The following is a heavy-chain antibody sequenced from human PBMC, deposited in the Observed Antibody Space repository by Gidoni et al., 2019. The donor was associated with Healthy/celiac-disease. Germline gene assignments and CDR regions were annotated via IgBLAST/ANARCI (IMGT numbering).Heavy chain of an antibody. D-gene: IGHD3-3*01. CDR3: ARSLTIFGVVISGY. CDR1: GFTFSSYG. Sequence: QVQLVESGGGVVQPGRSLRLSCAASGFTFSSYGMHWVRQAPGKGLEWVVIIWYDGSNKYYADSVKGRFTISRDNSKNTLYLQMNSLRAEDTAVYYCARSLTIFGVVISGYWGQGTLVTVSS. CDR2: IWYDGSNK. V-gene: IGHV3-33*01. J-gene: IGHJ4*02.